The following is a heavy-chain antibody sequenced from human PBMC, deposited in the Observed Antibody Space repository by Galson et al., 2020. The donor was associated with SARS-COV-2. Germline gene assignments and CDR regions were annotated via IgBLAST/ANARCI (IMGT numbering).Heavy chain of an antibody. CDR1: GFSLSTSGVG. CDR3: AHRQPYYYGSGTSGFDY. J-gene: IGHJ4*02. CDR2: IYLDDDK. D-gene: IGHD3-10*01. V-gene: IGHV2-5*02. Sequence: SGPTLVKPTQTLTLTCTFSGFSLSTSGVGVGWIRQPPGQALEWLALIYLDDDKRSSPSLKSRLTITKDTSKNQVVLTITNMDPVDTATYYCAHRQPYYYGSGTSGFDYWGQGTLVTVSS.